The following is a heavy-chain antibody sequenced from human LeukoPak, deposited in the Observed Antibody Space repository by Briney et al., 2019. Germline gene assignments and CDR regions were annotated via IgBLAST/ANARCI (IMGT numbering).Heavy chain of an antibody. V-gene: IGHV1-8*03. J-gene: IGHJ4*02. Sequence: ASVKVSCKASGYTFTSYDTNWVRQATGQGLEWMGWMNPNSGNTGYAQKFQGRVTITRNTSISTAYMELSSLRSEDTAVYYCARVANDDRPFDYWGQGTLVTVSS. D-gene: IGHD1-1*01. CDR3: ARVANDDRPFDY. CDR1: GYTFTSYD. CDR2: MNPNSGNT.